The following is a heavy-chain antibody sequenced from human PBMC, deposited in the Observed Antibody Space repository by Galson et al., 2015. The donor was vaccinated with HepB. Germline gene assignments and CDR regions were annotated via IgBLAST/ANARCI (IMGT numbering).Heavy chain of an antibody. D-gene: IGHD2-2*01. J-gene: IGHJ5*02. Sequence: SETLSLTCAVYGGSFSGYYWSWIRQPPGKGLEWIGEINHSGSTNYNPSLKSQATISVDTSKNQFSLKLSSVTAADTAVYYCARGRCSSTSCRYGSNWFDPWGQGTLVTVSS. CDR2: INHSGST. CDR1: GGSFSGYY. V-gene: IGHV4-34*01. CDR3: ARGRCSSTSCRYGSNWFDP.